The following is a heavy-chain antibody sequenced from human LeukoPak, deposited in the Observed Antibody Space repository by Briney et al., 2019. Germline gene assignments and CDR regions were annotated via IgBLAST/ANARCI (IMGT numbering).Heavy chain of an antibody. CDR2: ISASGTLT. CDR1: GFSFSSYE. Sequence: GGSLRLSCAASGFSFSSYEMNWVRQAPGKGLEWISYISASGTLTHYADPVKGRFTTSRDNAKNTLYLQMNSLRAEDTAVYYCARGGTSYNWNYVGYYYYYMDVWGKGTTVTVSS. J-gene: IGHJ6*03. V-gene: IGHV3-48*03. D-gene: IGHD1-7*01. CDR3: ARGGTSYNWNYVGYYYYYMDV.